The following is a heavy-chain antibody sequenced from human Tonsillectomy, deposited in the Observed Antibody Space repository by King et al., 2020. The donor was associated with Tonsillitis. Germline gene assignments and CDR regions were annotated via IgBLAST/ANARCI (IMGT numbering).Heavy chain of an antibody. CDR1: GYSFTSYW. CDR3: ARHYCTNGICLSFDY. V-gene: IGHV5-51*01. D-gene: IGHD2-8*01. Sequence: QLVQSGAEVKKPGESLKISCKGSGYSFTSYWIGWVRQMPGKGLEWMGIIYPDDSDTRYSPSFQGHVTISADKSISTAYLQWSSLKASDTAMYYCARHYCTNGICLSFDYWGHGTLVTVSS. J-gene: IGHJ4*01. CDR2: IYPDDSDT.